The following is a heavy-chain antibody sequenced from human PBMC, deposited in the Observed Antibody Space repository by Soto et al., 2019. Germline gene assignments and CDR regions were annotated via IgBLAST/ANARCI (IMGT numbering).Heavy chain of an antibody. CDR2: IKQDGSEK. Sequence: EVQLVESGGGLVQPGGSLRLSCAASGFRLRDYWMTWVRQAPGKGLEWVANIKQDGSEKYYVDSVKGRCTSSRDDAKNSLYLQMNSLTTEDTAVYYCTRETSVDADWGQGTLVTVSS. CDR1: GFRLRDYW. J-gene: IGHJ4*02. CDR3: TRETSVDAD. V-gene: IGHV3-7*05. D-gene: IGHD2-2*01.